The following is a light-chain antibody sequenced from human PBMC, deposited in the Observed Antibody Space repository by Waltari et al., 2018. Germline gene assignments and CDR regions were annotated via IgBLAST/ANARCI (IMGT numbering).Light chain of an antibody. J-gene: IGLJ1*01. CDR1: NLGSKS. CDR3: QVWDITSDHFV. Sequence: SYVLTQPPSVSVAPGQTARITCGGNNLGSKSVPWYQQKPGQAPVLVVYDNSDRPSGIPERFSGSNSGNTATLTISRVEAGDEADYYCQVWDITSDHFVFGTGTKVTVL. CDR2: DNS. V-gene: IGLV3-21*02.